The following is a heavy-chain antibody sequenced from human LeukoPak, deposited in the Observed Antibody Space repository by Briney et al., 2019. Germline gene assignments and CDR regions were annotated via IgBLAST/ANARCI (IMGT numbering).Heavy chain of an antibody. CDR1: GFNFSNYA. V-gene: IGHV3-23*01. CDR2: VNSNDRP. Sequence: GGFLRLSCAASGFNFSNYAMTWVRQAPGKGLEWVSTVNSNDRPYYADSVKGRFTISRDNSKNTLYLQMNTLRVEDTALYYCAKARAAVVEAAINYWGQGILVTVSP. J-gene: IGHJ4*02. D-gene: IGHD2-15*01. CDR3: AKARAAVVEAAINY.